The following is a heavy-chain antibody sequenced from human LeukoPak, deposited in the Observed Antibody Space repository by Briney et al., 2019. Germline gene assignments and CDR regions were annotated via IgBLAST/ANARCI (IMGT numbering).Heavy chain of an antibody. Sequence: PSETLSLTCTVSGGSISSSSYYWGWIRQPPGTGLEWIGSIYYSGSTYYNPSLKSRVTISVDTSKNQFSLKLSSVTAADTAVYYCARRHDGSGSQGVLYYYYMDVWGKGTTVTISS. CDR3: ARRHDGSGSQGVLYYYYMDV. J-gene: IGHJ6*03. V-gene: IGHV4-39*01. CDR1: GGSISSSSYY. D-gene: IGHD3-10*01. CDR2: IYYSGST.